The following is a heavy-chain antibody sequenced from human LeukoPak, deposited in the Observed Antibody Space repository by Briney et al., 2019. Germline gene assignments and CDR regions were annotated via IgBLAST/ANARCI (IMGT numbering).Heavy chain of an antibody. D-gene: IGHD5-18*01. Sequence: RSGGSLRLSCAASGFTFNTYAMSWVGHAPGKGLEWVSGISGSGGSTYYADSVRGRFTISRDNSKNTLYLQMNSLRAEDTALYYCAKHDRAYTYGYEDYWGQGTLVTVSS. V-gene: IGHV3-23*01. J-gene: IGHJ4*02. CDR1: GFTFNTYA. CDR3: AKHDRAYTYGYEDY. CDR2: ISGSGGST.